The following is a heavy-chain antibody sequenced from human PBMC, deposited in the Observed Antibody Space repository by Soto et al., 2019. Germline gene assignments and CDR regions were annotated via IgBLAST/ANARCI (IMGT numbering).Heavy chain of an antibody. V-gene: IGHV4-59*01. CDR2: SYYSGGT. CDR1: VGSLSRYY. CDR3: ACDLLVRWPTVPTPDDFYYCMDV. J-gene: IGHJ6*02. Sequence: SETLSLTCTVSVGSLSRYYWRWLRQPPGKGLEWSGYSYYSGGTNYNPSLKSRVTISVYTSKNQFSLNLSSVTAADTAVYYCACDLLVRWPTVPTPDDFYYCMDVGGQGTTVTVSS. D-gene: IGHD4-17*01.